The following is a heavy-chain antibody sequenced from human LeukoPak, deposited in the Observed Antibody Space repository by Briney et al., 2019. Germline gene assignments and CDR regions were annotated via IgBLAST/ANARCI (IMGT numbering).Heavy chain of an antibody. V-gene: IGHV3-7*05. CDR3: ARSPQYGGDYVVFDY. J-gene: IGHJ4*02. Sequence: GGSLRLSCAASGFTFSSYWMSWVRQAPGKGLEWVANIKQDGSEKYYVDSVKGRFTISRDNAKNSLYLQMNSLRAEDTAVYYCARSPQYGGDYVVFDYWGQGTLVTVSS. CDR1: GFTFSSYW. CDR2: IKQDGSEK. D-gene: IGHD4-23*01.